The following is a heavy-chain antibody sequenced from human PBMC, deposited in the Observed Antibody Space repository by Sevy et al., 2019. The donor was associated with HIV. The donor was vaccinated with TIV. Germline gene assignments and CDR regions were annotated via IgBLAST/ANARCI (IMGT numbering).Heavy chain of an antibody. Sequence: GGSLRLSCAASGFTFNTHAMNWVRQAPGKGLEWVAYIGSVTSNIYYAQSLKGRFTISRDNAKNSLYLQMSSLRAEDTAVYYCARTVGIAVAPFDYWGQGTLVTVSS. CDR1: GFTFNTHA. V-gene: IGHV3-21*01. D-gene: IGHD6-19*01. J-gene: IGHJ4*02. CDR3: ARTVGIAVAPFDY. CDR2: IGSVTSNI.